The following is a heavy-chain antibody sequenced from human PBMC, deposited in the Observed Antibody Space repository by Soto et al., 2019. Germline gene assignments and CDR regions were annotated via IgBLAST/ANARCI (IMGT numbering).Heavy chain of an antibody. V-gene: IGHV1-2*02. CDR2: INPETGGT. CDR3: ARKRYQVISDGMDV. Sequence: GASVKVSCKASGYTFTGYYVHWVREAPGQGLEWMGWINPETGGTSYAQKFQGRVTLSRDTSINTAYLELSRLRFDDAAVYFCARKRYQVISDGMDVWGQGTTVTVSS. CDR1: GYTFTGYY. J-gene: IGHJ6*02. D-gene: IGHD2-2*01.